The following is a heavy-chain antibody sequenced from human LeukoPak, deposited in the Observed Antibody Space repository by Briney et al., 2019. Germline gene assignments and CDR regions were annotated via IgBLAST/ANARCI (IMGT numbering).Heavy chain of an antibody. V-gene: IGHV1-18*01. CDR3: ASGHDSSTLCDL. D-gene: IGHD3-22*01. Sequence: AAVKVSCKACGYTFPRYGSSWVRQAPAQGRAWMGWISAYNGNRNYAQKLQGRGTMTTDTSTSTAYMELRSLRSEDTAVYYCASGHDSSTLCDLWGRGTLVTVSS. J-gene: IGHJ2*01. CDR2: ISAYNGNR. CDR1: GYTFPRYG.